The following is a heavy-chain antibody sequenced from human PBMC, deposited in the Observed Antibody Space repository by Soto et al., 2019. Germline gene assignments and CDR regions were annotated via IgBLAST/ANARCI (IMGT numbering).Heavy chain of an antibody. CDR2: ISAYNGNT. V-gene: IGHV1-18*01. CDR3: ARDHREFYGDYDAFDI. CDR1: GYTFTSYG. Sequence: ASVKVSCKASGYTFTSYGISWVRQAPGQGLEWMGWISAYNGNTSYAQKLQGRVTMTTDTSTSTAYMELRSLRSDDTAVYYCARDHREFYGDYDAFDIWGQGTMVTVSS. D-gene: IGHD4-17*01. J-gene: IGHJ3*02.